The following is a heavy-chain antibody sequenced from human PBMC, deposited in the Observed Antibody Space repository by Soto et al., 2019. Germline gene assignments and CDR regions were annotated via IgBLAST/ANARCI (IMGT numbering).Heavy chain of an antibody. Sequence: EVQLVQSGAEVKKPGESLKISCKGSGYSFTFYWIAWVRQMPGNGLEWMGVIYPGDSETKYNPSLQGQVTISADKSISAAYLQWSSLKASETTIYYCAIQGSSYHIENWFDPWGQGTLVTVSS. CDR2: IYPGDSET. CDR3: AIQGSSYHIENWFDP. D-gene: IGHD6-13*01. CDR1: GYSFTFYW. J-gene: IGHJ5*02. V-gene: IGHV5-51*01.